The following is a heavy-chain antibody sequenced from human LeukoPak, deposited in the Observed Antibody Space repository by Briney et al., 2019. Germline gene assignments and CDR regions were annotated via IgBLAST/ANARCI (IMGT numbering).Heavy chain of an antibody. CDR1: GLTFSNAW. CDR3: ATDPARGIR. CDR2: IKSKTDGGTT. V-gene: IGHV3-15*01. D-gene: IGHD3-10*01. J-gene: IGHJ4*02. Sequence: GGSLRLSCAASGLTFSNAWLSWVRQAPGKGLEWVGRIKSKTDGGTTDYAAPVKGRFTISRDDSKNTLYLQMNSLKTEDTAVYYCATDPARGIRWGQGSLVTVSS.